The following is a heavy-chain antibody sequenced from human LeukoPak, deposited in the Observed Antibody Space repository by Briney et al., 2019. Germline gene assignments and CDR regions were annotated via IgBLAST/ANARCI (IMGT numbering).Heavy chain of an antibody. CDR2: TTGSGGAT. Sequence: GGSLSLSCAASGFTFNNYAMSWLRQAPGKRLHRVSTTTGSGGATYYADSVKGRFTISRDNSKNTLFLHMTSLRVEDTAVYYCAKAPAAATNYYYGMDVWGQGTTVTVSS. CDR1: GFTFNNYA. J-gene: IGHJ6*02. V-gene: IGHV3-23*01. D-gene: IGHD6-13*01. CDR3: AKAPAAATNYYYGMDV.